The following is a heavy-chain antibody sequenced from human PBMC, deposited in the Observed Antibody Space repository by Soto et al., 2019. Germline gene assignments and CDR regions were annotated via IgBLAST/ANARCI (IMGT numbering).Heavy chain of an antibody. CDR2: IYYSGST. CDR3: ARVRLTYYYGSGSYRGADWFDH. CDR1: GGSISSGGYY. Sequence: SETLSLTCTVSGGSISSGGYYWSWIRQHPGKGLEWIGYIYYSGSTYYNPSLKSRVTISVDTSKNQFSLKLSSVTAADTAVYYCARVRLTYYYGSGSYRGADWFDHWGQGTLVTVSS. D-gene: IGHD3-10*01. V-gene: IGHV4-31*03. J-gene: IGHJ5*02.